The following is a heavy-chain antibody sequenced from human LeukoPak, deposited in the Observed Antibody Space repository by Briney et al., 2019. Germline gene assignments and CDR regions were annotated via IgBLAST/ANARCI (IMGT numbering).Heavy chain of an antibody. Sequence: GGSLRLPCAASGFTSSNYNMNWVRQVPGKGLEGVSYISSSSSAIYYTHSVRGRFTISRDNAKASLYLQMNSLRDEDTAVYYCARDRYCGGDCSDAFDIWGRGTTVTVSS. CDR3: ARDRYCGGDCSDAFDI. V-gene: IGHV3-48*02. CDR2: ISSSSSAI. J-gene: IGHJ3*02. D-gene: IGHD2-21*02. CDR1: GFTSSNYN.